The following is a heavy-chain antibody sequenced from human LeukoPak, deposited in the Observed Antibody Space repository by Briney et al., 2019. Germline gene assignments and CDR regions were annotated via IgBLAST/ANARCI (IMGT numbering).Heavy chain of an antibody. Sequence: PGGSLRLSCAASGFSTSTYSMGWVRQAPGKGLEWVSYIGSTSINADPVKGRFTISRDNAKNSLYLQMNSLRAEDTAVYYCARDGPPAGAGDFDYWGQGTPVTVSS. CDR2: IGSTSI. CDR1: GFSTSTYS. CDR3: ARDGPPAGAGDFDY. D-gene: IGHD2-2*01. J-gene: IGHJ4*02. V-gene: IGHV3-48*01.